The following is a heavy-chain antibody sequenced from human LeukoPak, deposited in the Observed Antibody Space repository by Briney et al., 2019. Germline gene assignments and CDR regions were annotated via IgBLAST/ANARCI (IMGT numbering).Heavy chain of an antibody. CDR2: ISNSGTTI. CDR3: ARDWGYCTNGVCHTRFDY. V-gene: IGHV3-48*01. CDR1: GFTFSSYG. D-gene: IGHD2-8*01. J-gene: IGHJ4*02. Sequence: GGSLRLSCAASGFTFSSYGMNWVRQAPGRGLEWVSYISNSGTTIYYADSVKGRFTISRDNAKNSLYLQMNTLRAEDTAVYYCARDWGYCTNGVCHTRFDYWGQGTLVAVSS.